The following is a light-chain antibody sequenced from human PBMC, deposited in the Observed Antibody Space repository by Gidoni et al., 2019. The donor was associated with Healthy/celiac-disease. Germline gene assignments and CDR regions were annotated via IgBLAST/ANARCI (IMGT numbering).Light chain of an antibody. J-gene: IGKJ1*01. V-gene: IGKV3-11*01. Sequence: EIVLTQSPATLSLSPGERATLSCRASQSVSSYLAWYQQKPGQAPRLLIYDASNRATGIPARFSGSGSGTDFTLTISSLEPEDFAVYYCQQRSNWPRGWTFXQXTKVEIK. CDR2: DAS. CDR3: QQRSNWPRGWT. CDR1: QSVSSY.